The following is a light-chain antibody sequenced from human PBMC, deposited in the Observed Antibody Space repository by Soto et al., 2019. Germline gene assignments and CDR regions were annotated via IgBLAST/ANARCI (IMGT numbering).Light chain of an antibody. CDR2: DAC. CDR3: QQYNNWRLWT. CDR1: QSISSW. V-gene: IGKV1-5*01. Sequence: DIHMTQSPSTLSASVGDRVTITCRTSQSISSWLAWYQQKPGKAPKLLIYDACSLESGVPSRFSGSGSGTEFTLTISSVQPDDFAVYCCQQYNNWRLWTFGQGTKVDI. J-gene: IGKJ1*01.